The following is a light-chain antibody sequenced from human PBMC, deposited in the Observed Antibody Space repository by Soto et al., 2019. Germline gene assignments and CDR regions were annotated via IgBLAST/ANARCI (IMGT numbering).Light chain of an antibody. CDR3: TSYTNSNTYV. CDR1: SSDVGSYNR. J-gene: IGLJ1*01. Sequence: QSVLTQPASVSGPPGQSITISCAGTSSDVGSYNRVSWYQQYPGKAPKLMICEVSNRPSGVSSRFSGSKSGNTASLTISGLQAEDEANYYCTSYTNSNTYVVGTGTKVTVL. V-gene: IGLV2-14*01. CDR2: EVS.